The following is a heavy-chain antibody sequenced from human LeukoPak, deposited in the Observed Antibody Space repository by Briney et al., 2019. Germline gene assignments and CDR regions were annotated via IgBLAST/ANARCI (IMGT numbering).Heavy chain of an antibody. J-gene: IGHJ4*02. CDR1: GYTFTNYA. V-gene: IGHV7-4-1*02. Sequence: ASVKVSCKASGYTFTNYAINWVRQAPGQGLEWVGWINTKIGNSTYAQGFTGRFVLSLDTSVSTAYLQISSLKAEDTAVYYCARDWRLFDFWGQGTLVTVSS. CDR3: ARDWRLFDF. CDR2: INTKIGNS.